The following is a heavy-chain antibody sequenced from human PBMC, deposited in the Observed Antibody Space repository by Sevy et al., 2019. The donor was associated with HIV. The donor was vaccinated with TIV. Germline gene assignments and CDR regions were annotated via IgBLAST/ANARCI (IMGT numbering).Heavy chain of an antibody. V-gene: IGHV3-23*01. CDR2: ISGSGGSGDKT. Sequence: GGSLRLSCAASGFTFSNYAMNWVRQAPGKGLEWVSGISGSGGSGDKTNYADSVKGRFTIYRDDSKNSLYLQLNSLIAEETAIYYCARKYDSSGYFDYWGQGTLVTVSS. D-gene: IGHD3-22*01. CDR1: GFTFSNYA. J-gene: IGHJ4*02. CDR3: ARKYDSSGYFDY.